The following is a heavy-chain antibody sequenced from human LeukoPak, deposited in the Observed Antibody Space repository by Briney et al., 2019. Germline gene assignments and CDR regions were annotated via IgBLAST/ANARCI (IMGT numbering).Heavy chain of an antibody. CDR3: ASHRFRIRELDY. J-gene: IGHJ4*02. V-gene: IGHV4-59*01. D-gene: IGHD1-14*01. CDR2: IYYSGST. CDR1: GGSISSYY. Sequence: SETLSLTCTVSGGSISSYYWSWIRQPPGKGLEWIGYIYYSGSTNYNPSLKSRVTISVDTSKNQFSLKLSSVTAADTAVYYCASHRFRIRELDYWGQGTLVTVSS.